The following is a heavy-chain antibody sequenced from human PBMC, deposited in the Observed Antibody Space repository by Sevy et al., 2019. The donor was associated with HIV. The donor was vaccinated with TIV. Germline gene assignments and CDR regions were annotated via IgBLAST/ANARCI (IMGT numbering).Heavy chain of an antibody. CDR2: IKQDGSEK. V-gene: IGHV3-7*03. Sequence: GGSLRLSCAASGFTFSSYWMSWVRQAPGKGLEWVANIKQDGSEKYYVDSVKGRFTISRDNAKNSPYLQMNSLRAEDTAMYYCAREGYYGNYYYYMDVWGKGTTVTVSS. D-gene: IGHD3-3*01. J-gene: IGHJ6*03. CDR1: GFTFSSYW. CDR3: AREGYYGNYYYYMDV.